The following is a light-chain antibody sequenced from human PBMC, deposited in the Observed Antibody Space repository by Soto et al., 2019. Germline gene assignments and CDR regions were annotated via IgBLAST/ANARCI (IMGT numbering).Light chain of an antibody. V-gene: IGKV3-20*01. Sequence: VLTQSPGTLSLSPGQRATLSCRASHTIGNNFLAWYQKKPGQAPRLLIYGASIRATGVPERFSGSGSGGDFTLTIYRLEPEDSAVYYCQQYGSSPATFGQGTKV. CDR3: QQYGSSPAT. CDR2: GAS. CDR1: HTIGNNF. J-gene: IGKJ1*01.